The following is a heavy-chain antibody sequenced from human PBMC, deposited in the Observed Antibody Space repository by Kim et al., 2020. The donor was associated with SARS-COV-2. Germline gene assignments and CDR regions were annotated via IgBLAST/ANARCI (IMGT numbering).Heavy chain of an antibody. CDR1: GYTLTELS. CDR2: FDPEDGET. J-gene: IGHJ6*02. V-gene: IGHV1-24*01. Sequence: ASVKVSCKVSGYTLTELSMHWVRQAPGKGLEWMGGFDPEDGETIYAQKFQGRVTMTEDTSTDTAYMELSSLRSEDTAVYYCATGVAVAGTLSDYYYYYGMDVWGQGTTVTVSS. CDR3: ATGVAVAGTLSDYYYYYGMDV. D-gene: IGHD6-19*01.